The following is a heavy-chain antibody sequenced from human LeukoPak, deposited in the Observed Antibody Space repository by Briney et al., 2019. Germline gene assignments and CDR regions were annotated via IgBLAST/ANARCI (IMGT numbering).Heavy chain of an antibody. CDR2: VSSSSSTI. Sequence: GGSLRLPCVASGFIFSTYSMNWVRQAPGKGLEWVAYVSSSSSTIYYADSVKGRFTISRDNDKNSLYLQMNSLRAEDTAVYYCARERGPIDYWGQGTLVTVSS. V-gene: IGHV3-48*04. J-gene: IGHJ4*02. CDR3: ARERGPIDY. CDR1: GFIFSTYS.